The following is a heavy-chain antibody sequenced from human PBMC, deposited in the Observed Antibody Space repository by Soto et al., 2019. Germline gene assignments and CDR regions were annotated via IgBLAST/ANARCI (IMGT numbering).Heavy chain of an antibody. CDR1: GYTFTSYY. CDR2: INPSGGST. Sequence: QVQLVQSGAEVKKPGASVKVSCKASGYTFTSYYMHWVRQAPGQGLEWMGIINPSGGSTSYAQKFQGRVTMTRDTSTSTVYMELSSLRSEDTDVYYCARLWDYYDSSGYYPPYLGGFDYWGQGTLVTVSS. J-gene: IGHJ4*02. D-gene: IGHD3-22*01. V-gene: IGHV1-46*01. CDR3: ARLWDYYDSSGYYPPYLGGFDY.